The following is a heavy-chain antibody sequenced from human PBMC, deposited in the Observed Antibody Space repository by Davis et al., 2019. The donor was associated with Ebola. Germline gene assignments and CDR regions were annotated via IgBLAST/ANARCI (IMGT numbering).Heavy chain of an antibody. J-gene: IGHJ4*02. V-gene: IGHV4-34*01. Sequence: MPSETLSLTCAVYGGSFSGYYWSWIRQPPGKGLEWIGEINHSGSTNYNPSLKSRVTISVDTSKNQFSLKLTSVTAADTAVYYCARHSWSGQLAFDYWGQGTLVTVSS. CDR1: GGSFSGYY. CDR2: INHSGST. D-gene: IGHD6-6*01. CDR3: ARHSWSGQLAFDY.